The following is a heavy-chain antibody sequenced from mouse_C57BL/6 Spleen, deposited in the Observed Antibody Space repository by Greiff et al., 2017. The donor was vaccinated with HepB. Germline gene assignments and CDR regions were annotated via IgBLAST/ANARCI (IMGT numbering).Heavy chain of an antibody. V-gene: IGHV1-26*01. Sequence: EVQLQQSGPELVKPGASVKISCKASGYTFTDYYMNWVKQSHGKSLEWIGDINPNNGGTSYNQKFKGKATLTVDKSSSTAYMELRSLTSEDSAVYYCVSYYYGSSYGYWGQGTTLTVSS. D-gene: IGHD1-1*01. CDR3: VSYYYGSSYGY. CDR2: INPNNGGT. CDR1: GYTFTDYY. J-gene: IGHJ2*01.